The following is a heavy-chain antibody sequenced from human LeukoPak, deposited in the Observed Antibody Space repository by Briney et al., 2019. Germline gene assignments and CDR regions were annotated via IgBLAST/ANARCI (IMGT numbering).Heavy chain of an antibody. J-gene: IGHJ4*02. CDR3: AKDDGGTMSTLDY. Sequence: GGSLRLSCAASGFTFSSYGMHWVRQAPGKGLEWVAVISYDGGNKYYADSVKGRFTISRDNSKNTPYLQMNSLRAEDTAVYYCAKDDGGTMSTLDYWGQGTLVTVSS. D-gene: IGHD4-23*01. V-gene: IGHV3-30*18. CDR1: GFTFSSYG. CDR2: ISYDGGNK.